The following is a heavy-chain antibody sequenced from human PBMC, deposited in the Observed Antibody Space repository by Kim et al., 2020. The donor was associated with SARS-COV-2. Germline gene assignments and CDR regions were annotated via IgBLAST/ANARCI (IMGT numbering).Heavy chain of an antibody. CDR3: ARDREQWLAPTYYFDY. J-gene: IGHJ4*02. Sequence: KVQGEVTMTRDTSTSTVYMGLSSLRSEDTAVYYCARDREQWLAPTYYFDYWGQGTLVTVSS. V-gene: IGHV1-46*01. D-gene: IGHD6-19*01.